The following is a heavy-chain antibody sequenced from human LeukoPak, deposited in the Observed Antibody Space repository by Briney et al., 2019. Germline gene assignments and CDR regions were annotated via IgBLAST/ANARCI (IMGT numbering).Heavy chain of an antibody. Sequence: ASVKVSCKASGYTFTSYGISWVRQAPGQGLEWMGWISAYNGNTNYAQKLQGRVTMTTDTSTSTAYMELRSLRSDDTAVYYCARASIAMIVVVPYYFDYWGQGTLVTVSS. D-gene: IGHD3-22*01. V-gene: IGHV1-18*01. J-gene: IGHJ4*02. CDR3: ARASIAMIVVVPYYFDY. CDR1: GYTFTSYG. CDR2: ISAYNGNT.